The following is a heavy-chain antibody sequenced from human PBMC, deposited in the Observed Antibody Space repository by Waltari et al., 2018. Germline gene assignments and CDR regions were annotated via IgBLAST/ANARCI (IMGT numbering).Heavy chain of an antibody. V-gene: IGHV3-23*04. CDR3: VKQRVRASPIFDY. J-gene: IGHJ4*02. D-gene: IGHD6-25*01. Sequence: EVQLVESGGGLVQPGGSLKLSCATSGFTFGSSAMTWVRQAPGMGLEWVSDISVGGGTTYYADSVKGRFTISRDNSKNILYLQMNSLRAEDTAFYYCVKQRVRASPIFDYWGLGTLVTVSS. CDR1: GFTFGSSA. CDR2: ISVGGGTT.